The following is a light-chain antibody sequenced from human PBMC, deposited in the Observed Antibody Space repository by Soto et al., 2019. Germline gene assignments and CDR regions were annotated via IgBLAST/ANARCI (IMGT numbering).Light chain of an antibody. CDR1: QSISNN. V-gene: IGKV3-15*01. Sequence: EIVMTQSPATLSVSPGERATLSCRASQSISNNLAWYQQKPGQAPRLLIYDASIRATGIPARFSGSGSGTEFTLTISSLQSEDFAVYYCQQYGSSPYTFGLGTKLEIK. J-gene: IGKJ2*01. CDR3: QQYGSSPYT. CDR2: DAS.